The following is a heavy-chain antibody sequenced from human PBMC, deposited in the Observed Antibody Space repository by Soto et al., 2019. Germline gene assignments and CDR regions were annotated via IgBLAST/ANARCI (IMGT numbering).Heavy chain of an antibody. Sequence: SVKVSWKASGVTISSYSISCVRRARGQWLESMRGVIPIFGTANYAQKFQGRVTITADKSTSTAYIELSSLRSEDAAVYYRARRLYVDTAIVGYFEPWGQGTLVTGSS. CDR2: VIPIFGTA. D-gene: IGHD5-18*01. V-gene: IGHV1-69*06. J-gene: IGHJ5*02. CDR1: GVTISSYS. CDR3: ARRLYVDTAIVGYFEP.